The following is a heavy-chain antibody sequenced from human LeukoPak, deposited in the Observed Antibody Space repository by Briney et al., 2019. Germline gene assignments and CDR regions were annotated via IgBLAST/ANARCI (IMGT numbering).Heavy chain of an antibody. D-gene: IGHD4-23*01. CDR3: TTYGSNIAEYFEH. Sequence: SVKVSCRASGGTFSSYAISWVRQAPGQGLEWMGGIIPIFGTANYAQKFQGRVTITTDESTNTAYMELTSLTSEDAAVYYCTTYGSNIAEYFEHWGQGTLVSVSS. CDR2: IIPIFGTA. CDR1: GGTFSSYA. J-gene: IGHJ1*01. V-gene: IGHV1-69*05.